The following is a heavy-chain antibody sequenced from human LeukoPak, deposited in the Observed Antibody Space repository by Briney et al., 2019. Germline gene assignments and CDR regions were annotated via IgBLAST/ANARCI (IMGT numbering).Heavy chain of an antibody. CDR1: GFTFSSHW. D-gene: IGHD6-19*01. CDR3: ARHDNGWAEGIY. V-gene: IGHV3-7*01. CDR2: IKQDGSEK. Sequence: GGSLRLSCAASGFTFSSHWMTWVRQAPGKGLEWVANIKQDGSEKNYVDSVKGRFTISRDNVKNSLYLQMITRRAEDTAVYYCARHDNGWAEGIYCGQGTLVTVSS. J-gene: IGHJ4*02.